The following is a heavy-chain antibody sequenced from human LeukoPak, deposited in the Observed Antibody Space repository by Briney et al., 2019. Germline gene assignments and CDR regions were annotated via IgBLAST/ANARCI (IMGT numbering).Heavy chain of an antibody. CDR3: ASQGRRGHSGYDYVHPDY. CDR2: ISSSGSTI. Sequence: GGSLRLSCAASGFTFSSYEMNWVRQAPGEGLEWVSYISSSGSTIYYADSVKGRFTISRDNAKNSLYLQMDSLRAEDTAVYYCASQGRRGHSGYDYVHPDYWGQGTLVTVSS. CDR1: GFTFSSYE. V-gene: IGHV3-48*03. J-gene: IGHJ4*02. D-gene: IGHD5-12*01.